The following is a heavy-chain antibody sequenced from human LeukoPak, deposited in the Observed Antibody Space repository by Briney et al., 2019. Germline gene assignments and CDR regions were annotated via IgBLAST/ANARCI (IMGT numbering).Heavy chain of an antibody. CDR3: AKPRAMTTGVGRYFDL. V-gene: IGHV3-30*07. CDR2: ISYDGSNK. CDR1: GFTFSSYA. J-gene: IGHJ2*01. Sequence: PGGSLRLSCAASGFTFSSYAMHWVRQAPGKGLEWVAVISYDGSNKYYADSVKGRFTISRDNSKNTLYLQMNSLRAEDTAIYYCAKPRAMTTGVGRYFDLWGRGTLVTVSS. D-gene: IGHD1-1*01.